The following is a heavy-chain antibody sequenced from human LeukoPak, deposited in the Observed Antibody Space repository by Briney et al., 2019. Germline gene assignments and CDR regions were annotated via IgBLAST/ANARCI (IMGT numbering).Heavy chain of an antibody. CDR3: ARERGYGSGTYFDF. D-gene: IGHD3-10*01. Sequence: PSETLSLTCTVSGGSISNGDYYWSWIRQPPGRGLEWIGYIYYSGNTFYNPSLKSRLTISVDTSKNQFSLRLSSVTAADTAVYYCARERGYGSGTYFDFWGQGTLVTVSS. CDR1: GGSISNGDYY. CDR2: IYYSGNT. V-gene: IGHV4-30-4*01. J-gene: IGHJ4*02.